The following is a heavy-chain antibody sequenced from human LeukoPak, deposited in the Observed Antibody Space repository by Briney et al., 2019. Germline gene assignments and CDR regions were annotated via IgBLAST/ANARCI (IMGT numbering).Heavy chain of an antibody. Sequence: ASVKVSCKASGYTFTSYGISWVRQAPGQGPEWMGWISAYNGNTNYAQKLQGRVTMTTDTSTSTAYMELRSLRSDDTAVYYCARRYIAVAGTSWFDPWGQGTLVTVSS. J-gene: IGHJ5*02. D-gene: IGHD6-19*01. CDR2: ISAYNGNT. CDR1: GYTFTSYG. V-gene: IGHV1-18*04. CDR3: ARRYIAVAGTSWFDP.